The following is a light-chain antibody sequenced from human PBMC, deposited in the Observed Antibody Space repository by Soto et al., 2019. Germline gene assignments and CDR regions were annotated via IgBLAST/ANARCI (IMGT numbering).Light chain of an antibody. Sequence: TLFLSPRERAPLSCRASQSVSSKLAWYQQKPGQAPRLLIYGASTRATGIPARFSGSGSGTEFTLTISSLQSEDFAVYYCQQYNNWPPLTFGGGSKADI. CDR2: GAS. CDR1: QSVSSK. CDR3: QQYNNWPPLT. V-gene: IGKV3-15*01. J-gene: IGKJ4*01.